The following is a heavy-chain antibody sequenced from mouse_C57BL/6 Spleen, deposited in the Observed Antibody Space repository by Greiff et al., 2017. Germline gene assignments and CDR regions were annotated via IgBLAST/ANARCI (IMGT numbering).Heavy chain of an antibody. V-gene: IGHV1-76*01. D-gene: IGHD2-4*01. Sequence: VQLVESGAELVRPGASVKLSCKASGYTFTDYYINWVKQRPGQGLEWIARIYPGSGNTYYNEKFKGKATLTAEKSSSTAYMQLSSLTSEDSAVYFCARRGDYGLDYWGQGTTLTVSS. CDR1: GYTFTDYY. CDR2: IYPGSGNT. CDR3: ARRGDYGLDY. J-gene: IGHJ2*01.